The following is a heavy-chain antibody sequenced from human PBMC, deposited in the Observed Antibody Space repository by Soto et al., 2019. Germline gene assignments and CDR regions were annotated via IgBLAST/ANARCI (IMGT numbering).Heavy chain of an antibody. CDR1: GFTVSSNY. CDR2: IYSGDTT. Sequence: EVQLVESGGGLIQPGGSLRLSCAASGFTVSSNYMSWVRQAPGKGLEWVSVIYSGDTTYYADSVKGRFTISRDHSKNTLYLKMNSPRAEDTAVYYCARDLRTLYGMDVWGQGTTVTVSS. CDR3: ARDLRTLYGMDV. V-gene: IGHV3-53*01. J-gene: IGHJ6*02.